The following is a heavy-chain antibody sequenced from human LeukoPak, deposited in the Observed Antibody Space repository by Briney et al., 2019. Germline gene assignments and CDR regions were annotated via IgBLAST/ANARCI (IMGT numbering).Heavy chain of an antibody. CDR3: ASPRSGYRYTFDY. D-gene: IGHD3-22*01. Sequence: SETLSLTCAVSAASISNYYWSWIRQAPGKGLEWIGYISTSGSTNYNPSLKSRVSISLDTSKNRFSLNLNFVTAADTAVYCCASPRSGYRYTFDYWGQGALVTVSS. CDR1: AASISNYY. J-gene: IGHJ4*02. V-gene: IGHV4-4*09. CDR2: ISTSGST.